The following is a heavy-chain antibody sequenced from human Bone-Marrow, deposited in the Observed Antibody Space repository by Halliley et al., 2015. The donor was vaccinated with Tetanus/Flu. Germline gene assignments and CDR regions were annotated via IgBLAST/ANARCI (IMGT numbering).Heavy chain of an antibody. Sequence: ISSNNDDIRFAQKFQGRITMTRDASISTAYMELSSLKTDDTAVYYCARGMGTRGENAYDIWGQGTMVTVSS. CDR2: ISSNNDDI. V-gene: IGHV1-2*02. CDR3: ARGMGTRGENAYDI. J-gene: IGHJ3*02. D-gene: IGHD2-8*01.